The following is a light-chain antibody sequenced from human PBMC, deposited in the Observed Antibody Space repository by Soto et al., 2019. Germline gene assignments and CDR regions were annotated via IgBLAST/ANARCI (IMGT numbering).Light chain of an antibody. Sequence: SYELTQPPSLSVAPGQTARITCGGNDIGSKSVHWYQQKPGQAPVLVIYDDSDRPSGIPERFSGSNSGNMATLTFSWVEAGDEADYYCQAWDTTSDHYVFGTGTKVTVL. V-gene: IGLV3-21*02. CDR1: DIGSKS. CDR3: QAWDTTSDHYV. J-gene: IGLJ1*01. CDR2: DDS.